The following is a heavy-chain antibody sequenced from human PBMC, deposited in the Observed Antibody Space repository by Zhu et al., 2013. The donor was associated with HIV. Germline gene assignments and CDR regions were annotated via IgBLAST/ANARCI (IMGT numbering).Heavy chain of an antibody. V-gene: IGHV4-4*02. CDR2: IFHSGST. D-gene: IGHD3-10*01. J-gene: IGHJ4*02. CDR3: ARAARLLWFRERPSHYFDY. CDR1: GGSISSYNW. Sequence: QVQLQESGPGLVNPSGTLSLTCAVSGGSISSYNWWNWVRQPPGKGLEWIGEIFHSGSTNYNPSLKSRVTISVDKSKNQFSLKLSSVTAADTAVYYCARAARLLWFRERPSHYFDYWGQGTLVTVSS.